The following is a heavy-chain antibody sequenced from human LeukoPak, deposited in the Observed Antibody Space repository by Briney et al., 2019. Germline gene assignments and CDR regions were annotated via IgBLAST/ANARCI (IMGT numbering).Heavy chain of an antibody. CDR2: IYYSGST. CDR3: AREYSSSSGFDP. D-gene: IGHD6-6*01. CDR1: GGSISSSSYY. Sequence: SETLSLTCTVSGGSISSSSYYWGWIRQPPGKGLEWIGSIYYSGSTYYNPSLKSRVTISADTSKNQFSLKLSSVTAADTAVYYCAREYSSSSGFDPWGQGTLVTVSS. J-gene: IGHJ5*02. V-gene: IGHV4-39*02.